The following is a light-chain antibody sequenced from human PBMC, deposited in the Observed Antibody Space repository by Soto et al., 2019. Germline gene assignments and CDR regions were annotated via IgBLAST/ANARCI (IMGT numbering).Light chain of an antibody. CDR3: QQVHNWPLT. CDR2: SAS. CDR1: QSVTTK. V-gene: IGKV3-15*01. Sequence: EIVMTQSPATLSVSPGERATLSCRASQSVTTKLAWYQQKPGQPPRLLIYSASTRATGVPARVTGSGSGSEFTLTISGLQAEDFAIYYCQQVHNWPLTFGQGTRLEIK. J-gene: IGKJ2*01.